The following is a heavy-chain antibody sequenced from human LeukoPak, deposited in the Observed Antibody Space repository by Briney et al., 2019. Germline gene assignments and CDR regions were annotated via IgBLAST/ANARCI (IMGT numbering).Heavy chain of an antibody. D-gene: IGHD6-13*01. J-gene: IGHJ3*02. CDR2: IIPMLGIA. CDR1: GSTFSSYS. CDR3: AREQQLVPNDAFDM. Sequence: ASVKVSCKASGSTFSSYSITWVRQAPGQGVEWMGRIIPMLGIANYAQKFQGRVTIIVDKSTSTAYMELSSLRSDDTAVYYCAREQQLVPNDAFDMWGQGTMVTVSS. V-gene: IGHV1-69*02.